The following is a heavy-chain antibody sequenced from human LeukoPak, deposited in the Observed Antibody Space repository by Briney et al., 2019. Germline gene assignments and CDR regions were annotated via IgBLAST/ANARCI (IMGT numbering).Heavy chain of an antibody. V-gene: IGHV4-34*01. D-gene: IGHD6-13*01. Sequence: SETLSLTCAVYGGSFSGYYWSWIRQPPGKGLEWIGEINHSGSTNYNPSLKSRVTISVDTSKNQFSLKLSSVTAADTAVYYCARDRIAAAGRGRNWFDPWGQGTLVTVSS. CDR2: INHSGST. CDR1: GGSFSGYY. CDR3: ARDRIAAAGRGRNWFDP. J-gene: IGHJ5*02.